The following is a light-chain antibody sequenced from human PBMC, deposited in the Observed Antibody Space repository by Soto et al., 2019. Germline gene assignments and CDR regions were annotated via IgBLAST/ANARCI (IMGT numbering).Light chain of an antibody. CDR2: DVS. V-gene: IGKV3-11*01. Sequence: EIVMTPSPATLYLSPGARATLSCRASQSVGRYLAWYQQKAGQPPRLLIFDVSSRNTGIPARFSGSGSGTDFTLTISSLDPEDYAVYYCQQRADWPLTFGGGTKVDI. J-gene: IGKJ4*01. CDR1: QSVGRY. CDR3: QQRADWPLT.